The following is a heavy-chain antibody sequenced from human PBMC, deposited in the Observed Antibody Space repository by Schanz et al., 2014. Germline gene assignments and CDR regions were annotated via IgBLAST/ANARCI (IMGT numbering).Heavy chain of an antibody. CDR2: ISGSGGDT. Sequence: EVQLVESGGGLVQPGGSLRLSCAASGFSFSIFAMTWVRQAPGQGLEWVSTISGSGGDTYPADSVKGRFTISRDNSKNTLYLQMNSLRAEDTAVYYCAKDHAGSDILTALGNWGQGTLVTVSS. V-gene: IGHV3-23*04. D-gene: IGHD3-9*01. J-gene: IGHJ4*02. CDR1: GFSFSIFA. CDR3: AKDHAGSDILTALGN.